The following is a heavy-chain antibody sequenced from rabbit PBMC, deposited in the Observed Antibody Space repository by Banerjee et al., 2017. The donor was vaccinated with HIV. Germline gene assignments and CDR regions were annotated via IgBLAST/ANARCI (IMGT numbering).Heavy chain of an antibody. J-gene: IGHJ4*01. D-gene: IGHD8-1*01. CDR1: SSSYW. CDR3: ARDGSSYYTFNL. V-gene: IGHV1S45*01. CDR2: MHADSVGST. Sequence: SSSYWICWVRQAPGKGLEWIACMHADSVGSTYYASWAKGRFTISKTSSTTVTLQMTSLTAADTATYFCARDGSSYYTFNLWGPGTLVTVS.